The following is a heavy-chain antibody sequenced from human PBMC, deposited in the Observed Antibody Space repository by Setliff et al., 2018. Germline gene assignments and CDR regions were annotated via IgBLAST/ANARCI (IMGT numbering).Heavy chain of an antibody. CDR2: IYISWST. J-gene: IGHJ6*03. CDR1: GGSISGGFYY. V-gene: IGHV4-61*09. Sequence: PSETLSLTCTVSGGSISGGFYYWSWIRQPAGKGLEWMGQIYISWSTNYNPSLKSRVTISLETSKNQFSIRLSSVTAADTAVYYCARMSGFLYMDVWGKGTTVTVSS. D-gene: IGHD3-3*01. CDR3: ARMSGFLYMDV.